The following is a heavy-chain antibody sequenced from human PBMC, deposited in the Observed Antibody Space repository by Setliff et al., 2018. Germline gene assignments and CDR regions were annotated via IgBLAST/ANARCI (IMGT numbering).Heavy chain of an antibody. J-gene: IGHJ6*03. CDR3: ASIDWGENFYNTDV. CDR1: GFTFDDYG. D-gene: IGHD7-27*01. Sequence: GGSLRLSCAASGFTFDDYGMAWVRQAPGKGLEWVSGINWSGAGTGYADSVRGRFTISRDNAKNSLYLQMNSLRAEDSAVYYCASIDWGENFYNTDVWGKGTTVTVSS. CDR2: INWSGAGT. V-gene: IGHV3-20*04.